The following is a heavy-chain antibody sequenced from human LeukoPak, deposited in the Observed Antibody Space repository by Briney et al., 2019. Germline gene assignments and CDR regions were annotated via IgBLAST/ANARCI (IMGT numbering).Heavy chain of an antibody. CDR2: IYYSGST. J-gene: IGHJ4*02. V-gene: IGHV4-59*01. CDR3: ARLHSGYRWSIGY. Sequence: PSETLSLTCTVSGGSISSYYWSWIRQPPGEELGWIGYIYYSGSTNYNPSLKSRVTISVDTSKNQFSLKLSSVTAADTAVYYCARLHSGYRWSIGYWGQGTLVTVSS. CDR1: GGSISSYY. D-gene: IGHD5-12*01.